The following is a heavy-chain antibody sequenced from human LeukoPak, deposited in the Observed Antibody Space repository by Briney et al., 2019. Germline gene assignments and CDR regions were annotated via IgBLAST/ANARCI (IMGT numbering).Heavy chain of an antibody. D-gene: IGHD6-19*01. Sequence: PGGSLRLSCAAAGFTFSAYGVHWVRQALEGRLGRVVFIRYDGSNKYYADSVKGRFSISRDNFINTVYLQMNSLRPEDTAVYYCAKEGYSSGWYEDYWGQGTLVTVSS. CDR2: IRYDGSNK. CDR1: GFTFSAYG. J-gene: IGHJ4*02. V-gene: IGHV3-30*02. CDR3: AKEGYSSGWYEDY.